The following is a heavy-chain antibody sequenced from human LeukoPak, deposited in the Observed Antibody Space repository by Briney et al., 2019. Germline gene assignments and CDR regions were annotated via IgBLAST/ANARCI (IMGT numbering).Heavy chain of an antibody. CDR1: GYPFTNYG. V-gene: IGHV1-18*01. Sequence: ASVNVSCKASGYPFTNYGTSWVRQAPGQGLEWTGWISVYNGNTNSAQKVQARVTMTTDTSTSTAYMELRSLRSDDTAVYYCVRDRGEWIDQYYGMDVWGQGTTVTVSS. CDR2: ISVYNGNT. D-gene: IGHD3-10*01. J-gene: IGHJ6*02. CDR3: VRDRGEWIDQYYGMDV.